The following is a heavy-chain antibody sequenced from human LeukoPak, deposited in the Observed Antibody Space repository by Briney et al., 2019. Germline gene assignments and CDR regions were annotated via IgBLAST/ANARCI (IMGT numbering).Heavy chain of an antibody. CDR1: GGSFSGYY. J-gene: IGHJ4*02. CDR3: ARGPTKEDIVVVPAAGFDY. Sequence: PSETLSLTCAVYGGSFSGYYWRWIRQPPGKGLEWIGEINHSGSTNYNPSLKSRVTISVDTSKNQFSLKLSSVTAADTAVYYCARGPTKEDIVVVPAAGFDYWGQGTLVTVSS. V-gene: IGHV4-34*01. D-gene: IGHD2-2*01. CDR2: INHSGST.